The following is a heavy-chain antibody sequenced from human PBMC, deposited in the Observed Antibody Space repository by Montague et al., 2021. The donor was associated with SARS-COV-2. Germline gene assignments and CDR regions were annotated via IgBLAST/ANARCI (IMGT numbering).Heavy chain of an antibody. CDR2: IYYSGST. V-gene: IGHV4-39*01. D-gene: IGHD4-11*01. J-gene: IGHJ6*03. CDR1: GRSISSSSYY. CDR3: ARQDPYSKQKFYYYYYYMDV. Sequence: SETLSLTCTVSGRSISSSSYYWGWIRQPPGKGLEWIGSIYYSGSTYYNPSLKSRITISVDTSKNQFSLKLSSVTAADTAVYYCARQDPYSKQKFYYYYYYMDVWGKGTTVTVSS.